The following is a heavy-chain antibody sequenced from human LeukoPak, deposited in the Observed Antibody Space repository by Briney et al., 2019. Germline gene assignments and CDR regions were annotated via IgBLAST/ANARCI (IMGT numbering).Heavy chain of an antibody. CDR3: ARDSAAGGRDNWFDP. Sequence: SVKVSCKASGGTFSNYAISWVRQAPGQGLEGMGGIIPIFGTANYAQKFQGRVTITADESTSTAYMELSSLRSEDTAVYYCARDSAAGGRDNWFDPWGQGTLVTVSS. J-gene: IGHJ5*02. D-gene: IGHD6-13*01. CDR2: IIPIFGTA. V-gene: IGHV1-69*13. CDR1: GGTFSNYA.